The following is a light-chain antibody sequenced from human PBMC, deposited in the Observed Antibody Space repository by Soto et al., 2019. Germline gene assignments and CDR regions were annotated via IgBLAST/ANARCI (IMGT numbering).Light chain of an antibody. Sequence: DIQLTQSPSFLSASVGDRVTITCRASQGISSYLAWYQQKPGKAPKLLISTASTSQSGVPSRFGGSGSGTEFALSISSMQPEDFATYYCQQLNNYPRTFGQGTKVEIK. CDR2: TAS. V-gene: IGKV1-9*01. CDR1: QGISSY. CDR3: QQLNNYPRT. J-gene: IGKJ1*01.